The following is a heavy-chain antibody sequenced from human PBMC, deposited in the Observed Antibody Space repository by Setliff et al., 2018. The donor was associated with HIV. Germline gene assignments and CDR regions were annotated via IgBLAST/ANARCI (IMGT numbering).Heavy chain of an antibody. D-gene: IGHD1-20*01. J-gene: IGHJ4*02. CDR1: GYMFIAYG. Sequence: ASVKVSCKTSGYMFIAYGMSWVRRAPGQGLEWMGWIGPYNGRTEYAQEFQGRVTMTRDTSISTAYMELSRLRSDDTAVYYCTSSLTGTFDYWGQGTLVTVSS. V-gene: IGHV1-18*01. CDR2: IGPYNGRT. CDR3: TSSLTGTFDY.